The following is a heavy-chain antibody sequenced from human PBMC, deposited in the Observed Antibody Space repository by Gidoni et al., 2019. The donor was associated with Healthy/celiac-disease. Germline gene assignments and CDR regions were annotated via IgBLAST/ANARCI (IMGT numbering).Heavy chain of an antibody. CDR3: AREASRMVATVGADGYFDL. Sequence: QVQLVQSGAEVKKPGSSVKVSCKASGGTFSSYAISWVRQAPGQGLEWMGGIIPSCGTANEAQKDQGRVTITADKSTSTADMEMSSLRSEDTAGYDCAREASRMVATVGADGYFDLWGRGTLVTVSS. D-gene: IGHD5-12*01. CDR1: GGTFSSYA. CDR2: IIPSCGTA. V-gene: IGHV1-69*06. J-gene: IGHJ2*01.